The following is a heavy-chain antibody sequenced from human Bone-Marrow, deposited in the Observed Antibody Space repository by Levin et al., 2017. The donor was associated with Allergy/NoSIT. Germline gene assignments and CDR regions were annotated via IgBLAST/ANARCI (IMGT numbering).Heavy chain of an antibody. CDR2: INHVGRT. D-gene: IGHD3-10*01. Sequence: SQTLSLTCAVSGDSVTSRNSWNWVRQPPGKGLEWIGEINHVGRTNYAPSLGRRVTISVDKSTNQVSLQLTAMTAADTAAYFCARTAPDDLWFGELLGLAFWGPGTLVTVSS. CDR3: ARTAPDDLWFGELLGLAF. V-gene: IGHV4-4*02. J-gene: IGHJ4*02. CDR1: GDSVTSRNS.